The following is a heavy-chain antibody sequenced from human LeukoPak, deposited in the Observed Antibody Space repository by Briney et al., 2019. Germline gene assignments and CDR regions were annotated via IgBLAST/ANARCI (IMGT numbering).Heavy chain of an antibody. CDR3: AKGSGINHYHWIDP. CDR1: XFTFSNYA. D-gene: IGHD1-14*01. Sequence: GGSLRLSCAASXFTFSNYAMNWVRQAPGKGLEWVSGISGGGGSTYYADSVKGRFTISRDNSKNTLYLQMDSLRAEDTALYYCAKGSGINHYHWIDPWGQGTLVTVSS. J-gene: IGHJ5*02. CDR2: ISGGGGST. V-gene: IGHV3-23*01.